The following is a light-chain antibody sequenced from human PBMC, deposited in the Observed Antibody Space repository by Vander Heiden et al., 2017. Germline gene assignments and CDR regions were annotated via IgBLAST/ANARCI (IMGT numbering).Light chain of an antibody. CDR3: QVGDSGFVP. Sequence: SYVLTQPPSVSVAPGQPARITCGGNKSGSKSGHCHQQKAGQALVVVVYDDSDRAAGIPERFSGSNSGTTATPTIRRGEAGDEDDYYCQVGDSGFVPFGGGTKLTVL. CDR2: DDS. CDR1: KSGSKS. V-gene: IGLV3-21*02. J-gene: IGLJ3*02.